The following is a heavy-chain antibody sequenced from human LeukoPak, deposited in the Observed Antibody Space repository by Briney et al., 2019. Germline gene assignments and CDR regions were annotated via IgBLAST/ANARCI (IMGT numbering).Heavy chain of an antibody. CDR3: ARGDYGRADP. J-gene: IGHJ5*02. CDR2: INPNTGVT. Sequence: ASVKVSCKASGYTFTGYYMHWVRQAPGQGLEWMGLINPNTGVTKFAQKFHGRVTMSRDTSVSTAYMELNRLTTDDTAMYYCARGDYGRADPWGQGSLVTVSS. D-gene: IGHD4-17*01. CDR1: GYTFTGYY. V-gene: IGHV1-2*02.